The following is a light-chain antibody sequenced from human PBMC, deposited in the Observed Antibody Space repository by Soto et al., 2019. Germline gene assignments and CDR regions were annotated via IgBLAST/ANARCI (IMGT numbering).Light chain of an antibody. CDR1: QSISSW. V-gene: IGKV1-5*03. CDR2: KAS. J-gene: IGKJ4*01. Sequence: DIQMTQSPSTLSASVGDRVTITCRASQSISSWLAWYQQKPGKAPKLLIYKASSLESGVPSRFSGSGSGTEFTLTISSLQPDDCATYYGQQYNSYPFTFGGGTKVEIK. CDR3: QQYNSYPFT.